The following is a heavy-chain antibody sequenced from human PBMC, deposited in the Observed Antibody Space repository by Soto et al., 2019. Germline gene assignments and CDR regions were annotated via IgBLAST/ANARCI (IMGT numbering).Heavy chain of an antibody. CDR1: EYTFTSYD. Sequence: ASVKVSCKASEYTFTSYDINWVRQATGQGIEWMGWIKPNSGKTAYAKTFQGRVTMARNTSIRTAYMELRSRRSEDTATYYCAHSVGYSGYWYFDYWGQGTLVTVSS. J-gene: IGHJ4*02. CDR2: IKPNSGKT. V-gene: IGHV1-8*01. CDR3: AHSVGYSGYWYFDY. D-gene: IGHD5-12*01.